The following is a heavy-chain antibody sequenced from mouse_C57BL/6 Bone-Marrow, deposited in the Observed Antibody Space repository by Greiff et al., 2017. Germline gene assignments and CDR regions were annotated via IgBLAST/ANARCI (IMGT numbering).Heavy chain of an antibody. CDR1: EYEFPSHD. CDR2: INSDGGST. V-gene: IGHV5-2*01. J-gene: IGHJ1*03. CDR3: ARHHYYGSWGYFDV. Sequence: EVNVVESGGGLVQPGASLKLSCESNEYEFPSHDMSWVRKTPEKRLELVAAINSDGGSTYYPDTMERRFIISRDNTKKTLYLQMSSLRSEDTALYYCARHHYYGSWGYFDVWGTGTTVTVSS. D-gene: IGHD1-1*01.